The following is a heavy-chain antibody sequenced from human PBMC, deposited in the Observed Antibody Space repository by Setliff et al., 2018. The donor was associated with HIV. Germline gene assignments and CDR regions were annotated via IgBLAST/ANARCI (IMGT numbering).Heavy chain of an antibody. D-gene: IGHD3-10*01. CDR2: IKSKTDGGTT. CDR3: TTSSSGNYYKYYFDP. J-gene: IGHJ5*02. CDR1: GFTFGDYA. V-gene: IGHV3-15*01. Sequence: GGSLRLSCIASGFTFGDYAMSWVRQAPGKGLEWVGRIKSKTDGGTTDYAAPVKGRFSISRDDSKNTVFLQMNSLKTEDTAVYYCTTSSSGNYYKYYFDPWGQGTLVTVSS.